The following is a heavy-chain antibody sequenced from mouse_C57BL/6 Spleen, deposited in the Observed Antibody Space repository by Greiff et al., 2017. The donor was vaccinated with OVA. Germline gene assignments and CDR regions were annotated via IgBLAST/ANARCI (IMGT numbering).Heavy chain of an antibody. CDR1: GFTFSDYY. D-gene: IGHD1-3*01. CDR2: INYDGSST. V-gene: IGHV5-16*01. Sequence: EVKLMESEGGLVQPGRSMKLSCTASGFTFSDYYMAWVRQVPEKGLEWVANINYDGSSTYYLDSLKSRFIISRDNAKNILYLQMSSLKSEDTATYYCARDQNNHWYFDDWGTGTTVTVSS. J-gene: IGHJ1*03. CDR3: ARDQNNHWYFDD.